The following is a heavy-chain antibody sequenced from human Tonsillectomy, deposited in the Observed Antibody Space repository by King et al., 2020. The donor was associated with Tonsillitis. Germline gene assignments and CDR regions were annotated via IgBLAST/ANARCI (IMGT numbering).Heavy chain of an antibody. CDR3: ARTEERVVLGAFDI. CDR1: GGSISSSSYY. V-gene: IGHV4-39*01. CDR2: IYYSGST. J-gene: IGHJ3*02. Sequence: QLQESGPGLVKPSETLSLTCTVSGGSISSSSYYWGWIRQPPGKGLEWIGSIYYSGSTYYNPSLKSRVTISVDTSKNQFSLKLSSVTAADTAVYYCARTEERVVLGAFDIWGQGTMVTVSS. D-gene: IGHD1-1*01.